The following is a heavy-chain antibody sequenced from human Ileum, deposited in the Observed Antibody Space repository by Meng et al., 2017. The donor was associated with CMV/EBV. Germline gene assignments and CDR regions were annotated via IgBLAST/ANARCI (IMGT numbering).Heavy chain of an antibody. D-gene: IGHD3-10*01. CDR2: INSDGSST. V-gene: IGHV3-74*01. Sequence: VRLVEVGAGLIQPGGSLRLSCVASGFNFRSNWMHWVRQAPGKGLEWVSRINSDGSSTNYADSVKGRFFISRDNAKNTLYLQMSGLRDEDTAVYFCTRDPRGPGWFDPWGHGTLVTVSS. CDR3: TRDPRGPGWFDP. CDR1: GFNFRSNW. J-gene: IGHJ5*02.